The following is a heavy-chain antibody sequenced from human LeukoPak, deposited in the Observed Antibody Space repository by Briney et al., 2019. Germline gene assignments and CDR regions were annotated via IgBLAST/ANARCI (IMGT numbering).Heavy chain of an antibody. V-gene: IGHV3-74*01. J-gene: IGHJ4*02. CDR2: INTDGFST. D-gene: IGHD4-17*01. CDR3: ARSRTYGDYGRGLDY. Sequence: QPGGSLRLSCAASGFISSSYWMRWVRQPPGKGLVYIACINTDGFSTSYADSVKGRFTISRDNAKNTLYLQVNSLRAEDTAVYYCARSRTYGDYGRGLDYWGQGTLVTVSS. CDR1: GFISSSYW.